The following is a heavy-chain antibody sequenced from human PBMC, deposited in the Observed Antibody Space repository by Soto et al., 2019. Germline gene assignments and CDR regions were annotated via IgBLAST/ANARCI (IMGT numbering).Heavy chain of an antibody. CDR3: ARDWGSSGWPN. V-gene: IGHV4-30-4*02. Sequence: PSDTLSHTCTVSGGSISSGDYYGSWVRQHPGKGLEWVGYIYFTGTTLYNPSLKSRLAISVDTSKKQFSLRLTSVTDADTAVYYCARDWGSSGWPNWGQGVLVTVSS. CDR1: GGSISSGDYY. J-gene: IGHJ4*02. D-gene: IGHD6-19*01. CDR2: IYFTGTT.